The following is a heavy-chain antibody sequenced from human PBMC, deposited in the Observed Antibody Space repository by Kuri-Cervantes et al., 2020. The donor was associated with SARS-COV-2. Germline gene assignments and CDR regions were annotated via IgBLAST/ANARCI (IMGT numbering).Heavy chain of an antibody. CDR1: GGTFSSYP. CDR2: IIPIFGTA. Sequence: SVKVSCKASGGTFSSYPISWVRQAPGQGLEWMGGIIPIFGTANYAQKFQGRVTITADESTSTAYMELSSLRSEDTAVYYCARDRRGATRPDAFDIWGQGTMVTVSS. V-gene: IGHV1-69*13. D-gene: IGHD3-10*01. CDR3: ARDRRGATRPDAFDI. J-gene: IGHJ3*02.